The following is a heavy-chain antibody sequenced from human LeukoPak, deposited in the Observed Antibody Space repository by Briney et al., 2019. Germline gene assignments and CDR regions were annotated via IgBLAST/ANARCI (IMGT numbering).Heavy chain of an antibody. CDR3: ARDSWSVPCLYY. J-gene: IGHJ4*02. V-gene: IGHV3-66*01. CDR1: GFTVSSNY. CDR2: IYSGGTT. D-gene: IGHD5/OR15-5a*01. Sequence: GVSLRLSCAASGFTVSSNYMTWVRQAPGKGLEWVSLIYSGGTTYYADSVKGRFTISRDNSKNTLYLQMNSLRAEDTAVYYCARDSWSVPCLYYWGQGTLVTVSS.